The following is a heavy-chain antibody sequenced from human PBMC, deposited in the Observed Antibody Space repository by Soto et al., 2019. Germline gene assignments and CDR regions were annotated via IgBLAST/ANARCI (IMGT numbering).Heavy chain of an antibody. D-gene: IGHD6-19*01. CDR3: ARAYTWGVAVAGM. CDR2: MNPNSGNT. J-gene: IGHJ4*02. Sequence: QVQLVQSGAEVKKPGASVKVSCKASGYTFTSFDINWVRQATGQGLERMGWMNPNSGNTGYAQKFQGRVTMTRNTSKSTAYMELSSLRSEDTAVYYCARAYTWGVAVAGMWGQVTLVTVSS. V-gene: IGHV1-8*01. CDR1: GYTFTSFD.